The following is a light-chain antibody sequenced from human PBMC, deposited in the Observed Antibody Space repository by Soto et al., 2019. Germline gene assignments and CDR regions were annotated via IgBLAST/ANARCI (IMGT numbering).Light chain of an antibody. J-gene: IGKJ5*01. CDR3: QQYGNSPIT. V-gene: IGKV3D-20*01. CDR2: DAS. CDR1: PSVSSSR. Sequence: EIVMTQSPATLSVSPGERVTLSCGASPSVSSSRLAWYQQKPGQAPRLLMYDASRRAFGIPDRFSGSGSGTDFTLTISRLEPEDFAVYYCQQYGNSPITFGQGRRLEIK.